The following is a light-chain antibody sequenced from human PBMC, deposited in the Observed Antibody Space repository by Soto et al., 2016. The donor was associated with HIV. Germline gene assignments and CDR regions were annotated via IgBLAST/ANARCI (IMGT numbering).Light chain of an antibody. V-gene: IGLV3-19*01. CDR1: SLRSYY. J-gene: IGLJ2*01. CDR2: GKN. Sequence: SSELTQDPAVSVALGQTVRITCQGDSLRSYYGSWYQQKPGQALVLVIYGKNSRPSGIPDRFSGSTSGNTASLTITGAQAEDEADYYCDSRDSSGNHLIFGGGTKLTVL. CDR3: DSRDSSGNHLI.